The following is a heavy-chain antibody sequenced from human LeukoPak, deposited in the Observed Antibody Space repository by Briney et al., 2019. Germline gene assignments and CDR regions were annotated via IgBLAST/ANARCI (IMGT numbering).Heavy chain of an antibody. V-gene: IGHV1-69*13. Sequence: SVKVSCKASGYTFTSYAMHWVRQAPGQRLEWMGGIIPIFGTANYAQKFQGRVTITADESTSTAYMELSSLRSEDTAAYYCARDPPGRYYYDSSGYRPALDVWGQGTTVTVSS. CDR1: GYTFTSYA. J-gene: IGHJ6*02. D-gene: IGHD3-22*01. CDR2: IIPIFGTA. CDR3: ARDPPGRYYYDSSGYRPALDV.